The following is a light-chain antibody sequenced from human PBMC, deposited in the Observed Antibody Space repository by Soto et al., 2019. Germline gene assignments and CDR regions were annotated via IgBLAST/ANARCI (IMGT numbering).Light chain of an antibody. Sequence: QSVLTQTPSASGTPGQRVTISCSGSSSNIGSYYVNWYQQLPGTAPKLLIFSDNQRPSGVPDRFSGSKSGASASLTISGLQPEDEADYYCAAWDDSLNGHVVFGGGTKVTVL. CDR1: SSNIGSYY. J-gene: IGLJ2*01. CDR2: SDN. CDR3: AAWDDSLNGHVV. V-gene: IGLV1-44*01.